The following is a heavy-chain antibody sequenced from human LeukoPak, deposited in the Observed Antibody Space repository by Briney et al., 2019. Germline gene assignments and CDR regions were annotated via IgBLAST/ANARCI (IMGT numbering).Heavy chain of an antibody. CDR2: IYFSGST. D-gene: IGHD6-19*01. CDR1: GDSIATTAFY. CDR3: ARRGSGWYQFDY. Sequence: PSETLSLTCTVSGDSIATTAFYWGWLRQPPGRGLEWVGTIYFSGSTYYNSSLKSRFTMSMDTAKNQFSTTLASATAADTAVHYCARRGSGWYQFDYWGQGTLVPVPS. V-gene: IGHV4-39*01. J-gene: IGHJ4*02.